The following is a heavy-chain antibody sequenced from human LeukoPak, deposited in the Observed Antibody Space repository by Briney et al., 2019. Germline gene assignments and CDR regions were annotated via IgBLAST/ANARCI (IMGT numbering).Heavy chain of an antibody. Sequence: PGGSLRLSCAASGFTFSSYEMKWVRQAPGKGLEWVAVIWYDGSNKYYADSVKGRFTISRDNSKNTLYLQMSSLRAEDTAVYYCARTMRPILTGYYSLGYWGQGTLVTVSS. CDR3: ARTMRPILTGYYSLGY. D-gene: IGHD3-9*01. CDR1: GFTFSSYE. V-gene: IGHV3-33*08. J-gene: IGHJ4*02. CDR2: IWYDGSNK.